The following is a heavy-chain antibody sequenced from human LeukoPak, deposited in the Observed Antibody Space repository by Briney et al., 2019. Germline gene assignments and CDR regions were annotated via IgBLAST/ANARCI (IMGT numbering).Heavy chain of an antibody. CDR3: ARAPLLLPGYSGYDMYYFDY. D-gene: IGHD5-12*01. Sequence: GESLKISCKGSGYSFTSYWIGWVRQMPGKGLEWMGIIYPGDSDTRYSPSFQGQVTISADKSISTAYLQWSSLKASDTAMYYCARAPLLLPGYSGYDMYYFDYWGQGTLVTVSS. CDR2: IYPGDSDT. J-gene: IGHJ4*02. V-gene: IGHV5-51*01. CDR1: GYSFTSYW.